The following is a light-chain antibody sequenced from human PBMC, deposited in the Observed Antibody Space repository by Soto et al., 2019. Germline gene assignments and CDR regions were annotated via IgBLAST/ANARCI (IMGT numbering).Light chain of an antibody. CDR2: GAS. J-gene: IGKJ3*01. CDR3: QQYANSPHT. CDR1: QSVSSSF. Sequence: EIVLTQSPGTLSLSPGERATLSCRASQSVSSSFLAWFQQKPGQAPRLLIYGASNRATGIPDRFSGSGSGTDFSLTISRLAPEDFAVYYCQQYANSPHTFGPGTRVDIK. V-gene: IGKV3-20*01.